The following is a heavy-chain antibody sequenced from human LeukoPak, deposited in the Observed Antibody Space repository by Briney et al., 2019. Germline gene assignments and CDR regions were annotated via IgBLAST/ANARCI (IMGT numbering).Heavy chain of an antibody. CDR2: IYNGGTT. V-gene: IGHV3-66*04. J-gene: IGHJ4*02. CDR1: GFTVSSSNY. Sequence: GGSILLSCAASGFTVSSSNYMSWVRQAPGKGLEWVSGIYNGGTTYYTDSLHRRFTLSLDNPHNSHYLQMHSRRAEYTALYYRARQISPFWIWGEGTLLTVFS. CDR3: ARQISPFWI. D-gene: IGHD3-3*01.